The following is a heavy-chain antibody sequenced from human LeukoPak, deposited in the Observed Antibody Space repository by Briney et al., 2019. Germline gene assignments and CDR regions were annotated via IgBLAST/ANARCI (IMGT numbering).Heavy chain of an antibody. CDR3: ARAGDSGNLA. J-gene: IGHJ5*02. CDR2: INPNSGGT. V-gene: IGHV1-2*02. Sequence: GGSLRLSCAGSGFSFNNYAMHWVRQAPGQGLEWMGWINPNSGGTNYAQDFHGRVTMTRDTSISTAYMELSRLRSDDTAVYYCARAGDSGNLAWGQGTLVTVSS. D-gene: IGHD1-26*01. CDR1: GFSFNNYA.